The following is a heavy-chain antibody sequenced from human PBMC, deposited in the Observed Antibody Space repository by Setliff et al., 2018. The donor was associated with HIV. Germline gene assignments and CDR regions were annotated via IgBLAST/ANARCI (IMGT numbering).Heavy chain of an antibody. J-gene: IGHJ4*02. V-gene: IGHV4-38-2*01. CDR1: GYSISSGYY. CDR2: NYHSGST. D-gene: IGHD2-15*01. CDR3: ARVVVGSQTEPRYYFDY. Sequence: SETLSLTCAVSGYSISSGYYWGWIRQPPGKGLEWIGSNYHSGSTYYNPSLKSRVTISVDTSKYQFSLKLSSVTAADTAVYYCARVVVGSQTEPRYYFDYWGQGTLVTVSS.